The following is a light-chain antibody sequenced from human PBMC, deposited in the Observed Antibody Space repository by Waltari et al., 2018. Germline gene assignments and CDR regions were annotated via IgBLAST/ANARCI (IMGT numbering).Light chain of an antibody. J-gene: IGKJ1*01. V-gene: IGKV3-20*01. CDR3: QHYLRLPVT. CDR1: QRVSRA. CDR2: GAS. Sequence: TVLTQSPGTLSLSLGERATVSCRASQRVSRALAGSQQKPGQAPRLLIYGASTRATGIPDRFSGSGSGTDFSLTISRLEPDDFAVYYCQHYLRLPVTFGQGTTVEI.